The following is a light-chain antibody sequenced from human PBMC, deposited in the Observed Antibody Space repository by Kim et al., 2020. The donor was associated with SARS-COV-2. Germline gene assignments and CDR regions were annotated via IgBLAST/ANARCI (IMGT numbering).Light chain of an antibody. CDR3: AAWDDSLNGWV. Sequence: ELTQPPSASGTPGQRVTISCSGGSSNIGSNTVNWYQQLPGTAPKLLIYNSDQRPSGVPDRFSGSESATSASLAITGLQSEDEADYFCAAWDDSLNGWVFGGGTQLTVL. V-gene: IGLV1-44*01. CDR1: SSNIGSNT. CDR2: NSD. J-gene: IGLJ3*02.